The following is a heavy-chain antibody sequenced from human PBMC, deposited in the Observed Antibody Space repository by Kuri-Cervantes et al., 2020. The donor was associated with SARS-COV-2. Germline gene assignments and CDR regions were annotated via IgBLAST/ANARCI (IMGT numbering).Heavy chain of an antibody. Sequence: LSLTCAVYGGSFSGYYWSWIRQPPGKGLEWVANIKQDGSEKYYVDSVKGRFTISRDNAKNSLYLQMNSLRAEDTAVYYCARLGSSSWYFDYWGQGTLVTVSS. V-gene: IGHV3-7*01. CDR3: ARLGSSSWYFDY. CDR2: IKQDGSEK. J-gene: IGHJ4*02. CDR1: GGSFSGYY. D-gene: IGHD6-13*01.